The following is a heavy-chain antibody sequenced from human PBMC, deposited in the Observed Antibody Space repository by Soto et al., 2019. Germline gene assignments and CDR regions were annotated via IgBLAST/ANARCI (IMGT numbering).Heavy chain of an antibody. J-gene: IGHJ6*03. CDR2: IYYSGST. CDR1: GGSISSYY. Sequence: SETLSLTCTVSGGSISSYYWSWIRQPPGKGLEWIGYIYYSGSTNYNPSLKSRVTISVDTSKNQFSLKLSSVTAADTAVYYCAREETLSGYDPNYYYYYMDVWGKGTTVTVSS. V-gene: IGHV4-59*01. CDR3: AREETLSGYDPNYYYYYMDV. D-gene: IGHD5-12*01.